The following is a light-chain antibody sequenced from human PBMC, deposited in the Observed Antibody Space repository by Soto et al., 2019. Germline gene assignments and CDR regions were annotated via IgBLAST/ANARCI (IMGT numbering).Light chain of an antibody. J-gene: IGKJ1*01. V-gene: IGKV3D-15*01. CDR2: DAS. CDR1: QSVSSY. CDR3: QQYHYWWT. Sequence: EIVLTQSPATLSLSPGERATLSCRASQSVSSYLAWYQQKPGQAPRLLIYDASNRATGIPARFSGSGSGTEFTLTISSLQSEDFAVYYCQQYHYWWTFGQGTKVEIK.